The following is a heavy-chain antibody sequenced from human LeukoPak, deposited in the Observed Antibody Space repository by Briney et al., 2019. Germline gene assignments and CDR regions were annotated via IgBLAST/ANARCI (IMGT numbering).Heavy chain of an antibody. Sequence: KPSETLSLTCAVYGESLSGYYWSWIRQPPGKGLEWIGEINHSGSTNYNPSLKSRVTISVDTSKNQFSLKLSSVTAADTAVYYCARGGISTSFYYYYYYMDVWGKGTTVTVSS. CDR3: ARGGISTSFYYYYYYMDV. CDR1: GESLSGYY. V-gene: IGHV4-34*01. J-gene: IGHJ6*03. D-gene: IGHD2-2*01. CDR2: INHSGST.